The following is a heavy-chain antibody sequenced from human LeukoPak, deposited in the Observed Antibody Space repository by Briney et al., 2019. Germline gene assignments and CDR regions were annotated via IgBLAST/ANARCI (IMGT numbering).Heavy chain of an antibody. CDR1: GFTFSSYA. V-gene: IGHV3-23*01. CDR3: ASELGRITIFGVVTLFDY. D-gene: IGHD3-3*01. CDR2: ISGSGGST. J-gene: IGHJ4*02. Sequence: TGGSLRLSCAASGFTFSSYAMSWVRQAPGKGLEWVSAISGSGGSTYYADSVKGRFTISRDNSKNTLYLQMNSLRAEDTAVYYCASELGRITIFGVVTLFDYWGQGTLVTVSS.